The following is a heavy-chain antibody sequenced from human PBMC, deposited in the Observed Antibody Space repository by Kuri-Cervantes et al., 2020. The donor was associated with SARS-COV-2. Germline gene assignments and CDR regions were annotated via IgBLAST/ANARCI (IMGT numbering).Heavy chain of an antibody. CDR3: ARGGSGSHDSGGWFDP. J-gene: IGHJ5*02. Sequence: SETLSLTCAVSGGSISSYYWGWIRQPPGKGLVWIAYVSASGSTNFDPSLKSRVTIVIDTTKNQFSLKVTSVTAADTAVYYCARGGSGSHDSGGWFDPWGQGTLVTVSS. D-gene: IGHD1-26*01. CDR1: GGSISSYY. CDR2: VSASGST. V-gene: IGHV4-4*08.